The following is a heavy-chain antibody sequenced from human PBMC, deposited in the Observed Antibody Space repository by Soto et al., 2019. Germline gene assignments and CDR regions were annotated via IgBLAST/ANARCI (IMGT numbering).Heavy chain of an antibody. CDR1: GGSISGYY. CDR3: ARHRGPTGPNY. J-gene: IGHJ4*02. Sequence: SETLCLTCTVAGGSISGYYWSWIRQPPGKGLEWIGYIYYSGSTNYNPSLKSRVTISVDTSKNQFSLKLSSVTAADTAVYYCARHRGPTGPNYWGQGTLVTVSS. D-gene: IGHD3-10*01. V-gene: IGHV4-59*01. CDR2: IYYSGST.